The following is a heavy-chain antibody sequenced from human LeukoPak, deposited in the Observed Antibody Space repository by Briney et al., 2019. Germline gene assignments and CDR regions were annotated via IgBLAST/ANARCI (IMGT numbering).Heavy chain of an antibody. D-gene: IGHD3-22*01. V-gene: IGHV1-3*01. Sequence: GASVKVSCKASGYTFTSYAMHWVRQAPGQRLEWMGWINAGNGNTKYSQKFQGRVTITRDTSASTAYMELSSLRSEDTAVYYCARGVLSYYYDGSGYRTFDYWGQGTLVTVSS. CDR1: GYTFTSYA. CDR2: INAGNGNT. CDR3: ARGVLSYYYDGSGYRTFDY. J-gene: IGHJ4*02.